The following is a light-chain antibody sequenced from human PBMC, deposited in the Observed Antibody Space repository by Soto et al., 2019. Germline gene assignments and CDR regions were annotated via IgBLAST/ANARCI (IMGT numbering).Light chain of an antibody. CDR1: QSVSSRY. Sequence: EIVVTQSPGTLSLSPGERATLSCRASQSVSSRYLAWYQQKPGQAPRLLISGAFTRANGIPDRFRGSGSGTNLTLTISRLEPEDFTIYYCQQYGPSPLQYGTSPRLTFGGGTKVEIK. CDR2: GAF. J-gene: IGKJ4*01. V-gene: IGKV3-20*01. CDR3: QQYGPSPLQYGTSPRLT.